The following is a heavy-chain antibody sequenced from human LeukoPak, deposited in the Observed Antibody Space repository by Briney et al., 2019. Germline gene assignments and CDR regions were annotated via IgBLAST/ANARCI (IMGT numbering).Heavy chain of an antibody. J-gene: IGHJ6*04. Sequence: GGSLRLSCAAFGFTFSSYAMSWVSQAPGKGLEWVSGISGSAGSTYYADSAKGRFTISRDNSKNTLYLQMNSLRAEDTAVYYCAKDGLGRYPYYGMDVWGKGTTVTVSS. V-gene: IGHV3-23*01. CDR2: ISGSAGST. D-gene: IGHD3-16*01. CDR3: AKDGLGRYPYYGMDV. CDR1: GFTFSSYA.